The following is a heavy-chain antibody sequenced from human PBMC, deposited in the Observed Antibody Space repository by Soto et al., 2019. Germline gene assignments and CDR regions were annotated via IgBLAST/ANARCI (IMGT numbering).Heavy chain of an antibody. J-gene: IGHJ3*02. V-gene: IGHV1-18*01. Sequence: ASVKVSCKASGYTFSSYGISWVRQAPGQGLEWMGWISVHNGDTNYAQKFQGRVTMTTGKSTSTAFMELRSLRSDDTALYYCTVGVRFYGPDSLDMWGQGTMVTVSS. CDR1: GYTFSSYG. CDR3: TVGVRFYGPDSLDM. CDR2: ISVHNGDT. D-gene: IGHD3-3*01.